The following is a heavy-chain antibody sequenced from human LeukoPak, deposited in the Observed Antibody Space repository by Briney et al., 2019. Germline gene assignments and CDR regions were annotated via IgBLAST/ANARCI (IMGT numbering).Heavy chain of an antibody. J-gene: IGHJ4*02. Sequence: PGVSQRLSCAASGFTFSNYWMHWVRQAPGKGLVWVSRINSDGSSRNYADSVKGRFTISRDNAKNTLYLQMNSLRAEDTAVYYCASASSHRIAAGGDYWGQGTLVTVSS. CDR1: GFTFSNYW. D-gene: IGHD6-13*01. V-gene: IGHV3-74*01. CDR2: INSDGSSR. CDR3: ASASSHRIAAGGDY.